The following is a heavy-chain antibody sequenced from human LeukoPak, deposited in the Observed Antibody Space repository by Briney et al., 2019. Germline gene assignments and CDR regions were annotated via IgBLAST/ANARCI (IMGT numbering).Heavy chain of an antibody. D-gene: IGHD3-22*01. CDR3: AKDPRSTAYYLQPDFFDY. CDR1: GFTFSNYA. V-gene: IGHV3-30*04. Sequence: GGSLRLSCAASGFTFSNYAMHWVRQPPGKGLEWVAVVFYDGSIQYYADSVKGRFTISRDNSKNTLYLQISSLRTEDTAVYYCAKDPRSTAYYLQPDFFDYWGQGTLVTVSS. CDR2: VFYDGSIQ. J-gene: IGHJ4*02.